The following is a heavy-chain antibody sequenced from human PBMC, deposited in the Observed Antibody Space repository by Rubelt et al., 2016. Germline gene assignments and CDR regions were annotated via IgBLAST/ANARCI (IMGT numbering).Heavy chain of an antibody. CDR2: ISYDGSNK. CDR1: GFTFSSYG. Sequence: GGGVVQPGRSLRLSCAASGFTFSSYGMHWVRQAPGKGLEWVAVISYDGSNKYYADSVKGRFTISRDNSKNTLYLQMNSLRAEDTAVYYCAKSCCTAMVGDYFDYWGQGTLVTVSS. V-gene: IGHV3-30*18. J-gene: IGHJ4*02. CDR3: AKSCCTAMVGDYFDY. D-gene: IGHD5-18*01.